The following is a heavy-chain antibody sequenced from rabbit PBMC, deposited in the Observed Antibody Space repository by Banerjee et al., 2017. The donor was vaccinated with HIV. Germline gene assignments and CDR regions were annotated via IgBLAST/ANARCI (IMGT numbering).Heavy chain of an antibody. J-gene: IGHJ4*01. CDR2: IYTSTNST. D-gene: IGHD4-1*01. V-gene: IGHV1S43*01. CDR1: GFSFSSSYW. Sequence: QEQLVESGGGLVQPGGSLKLSCKASGFSFSSSYWICWVRQAPGKGLELIACIYTSTNSTWYANWVNGRFTISRSTSLNTVDLKMTSLTAADTATYFCARDLAGVIGWNFNLWGPGTLVTVS. CDR3: ARDLAGVIGWNFNL.